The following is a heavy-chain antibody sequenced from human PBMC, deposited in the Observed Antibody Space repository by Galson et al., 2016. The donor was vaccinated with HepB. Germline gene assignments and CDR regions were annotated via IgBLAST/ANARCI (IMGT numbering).Heavy chain of an antibody. V-gene: IGHV3-23*01. CDR3: AGGTAWRHFNF. D-gene: IGHD1-26*01. Sequence: SLRLSCAASGFSISSYAMRWVRQAPGKGLEWVSSINVNGETTYYADSVKGRFTISRDNSKNTLYLQMSSLRVEDAAIYFCAGGTAWRHFNFWGQGSLVIVCS. CDR1: GFSISSYA. CDR2: INVNGETT. J-gene: IGHJ4*02.